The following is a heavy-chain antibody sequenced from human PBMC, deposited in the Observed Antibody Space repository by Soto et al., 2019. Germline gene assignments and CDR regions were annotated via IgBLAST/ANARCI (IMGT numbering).Heavy chain of an antibody. CDR3: ARRWDTGSLPGDF. CDR2: ICPGDSDA. D-gene: IGHD5-18*01. V-gene: IGHV5-51*01. CDR1: GYNLIRYC. J-gene: IGHJ5*01. Sequence: EVQLVQSGAEVKKPGESLKISCKGSGYNLIRYCIAWVRQMPGKGLEWMGMICPGDSDARDSPSFRGQVIISDDKSICTAYLQWTSLKSSDTAIYYCARRWDTGSLPGDFWGQGTLVTVSS.